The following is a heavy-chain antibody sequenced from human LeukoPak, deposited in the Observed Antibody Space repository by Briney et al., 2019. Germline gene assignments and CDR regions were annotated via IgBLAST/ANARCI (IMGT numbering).Heavy chain of an antibody. D-gene: IGHD6-19*01. CDR1: GYTFTGYY. CDR2: ISPNSGGT. V-gene: IGHV1-2*02. J-gene: IGHJ5*02. Sequence: GASVKVSCKASGYTFTGYYMHWVRQAPGQGLEWMGWISPNSGGTNYAQKFQGRVTMTRDTSISTAYMELSRLRSDDTAVYYCARGGSGWFNWFDPWGQGTLVTVSS. CDR3: ARGGSGWFNWFDP.